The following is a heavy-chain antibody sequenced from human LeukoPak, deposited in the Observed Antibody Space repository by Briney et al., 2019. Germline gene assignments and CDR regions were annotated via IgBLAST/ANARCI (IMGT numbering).Heavy chain of an antibody. D-gene: IGHD2-21*01. J-gene: IGHJ4*02. CDR2: INNDGSST. CDR3: ARDDSRGFAY. CDR1: GFTFSSYW. Sequence: PGGSLRLSCAASGFTFSSYWMHWVRQAPGKGLVWVSRINNDGSSTTYADSEEGRFTISRDNAKNTLYLQMNSLRAEDTAVYYCARDDSRGFAYWGQGTLVTVSS. V-gene: IGHV3-74*01.